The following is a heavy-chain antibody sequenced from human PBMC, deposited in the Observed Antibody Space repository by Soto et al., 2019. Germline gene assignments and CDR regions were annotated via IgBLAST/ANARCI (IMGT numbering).Heavy chain of an antibody. CDR3: ARHLVGSTRGNFDY. CDR1: GYTFTSYA. D-gene: IGHD2-2*01. V-gene: IGHV1-3*01. Sequence: ASVKVSCKASGYTFTSYAMHWVRQAPGQRLEWMGWINAGNGNTKYSQKFQGRVTITRDTSASTAYLQWSGLRASDTAMYFCARHLVGSTRGNFDYRGQGTLVTVSS. CDR2: INAGNGNT. J-gene: IGHJ4*01.